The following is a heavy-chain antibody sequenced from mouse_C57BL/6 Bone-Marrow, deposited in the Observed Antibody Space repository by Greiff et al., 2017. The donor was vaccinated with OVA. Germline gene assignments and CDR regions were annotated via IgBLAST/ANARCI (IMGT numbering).Heavy chain of an antibody. V-gene: IGHV5-4*03. CDR3: ARTGPYFDY. CDR2: ISDGGSYT. J-gene: IGHJ2*01. D-gene: IGHD4-1*01. CDR1: GFTFSSYA. Sequence: DVKLVESGGGLVKPGGSLKLSCAASGFTFSSYAMSWVRQTPEKRLEWVATISDGGSYTYYPDNVKGRFTISRDNAKNNLYLQMSHLKSEDTAMYYCARTGPYFDYWGQGTTLTVSS.